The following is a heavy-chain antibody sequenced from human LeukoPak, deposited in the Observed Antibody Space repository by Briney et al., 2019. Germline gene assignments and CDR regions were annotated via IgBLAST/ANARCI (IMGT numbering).Heavy chain of an antibody. D-gene: IGHD3-3*01. Sequence: ASVEVSCKASGYTFTSYDINWVRQATGQGLEWMGWMNPNSGNTGYAQKFQGRVTMTRNTSISTAYMELSSLRSEDTAVYYCARGRVDDFWSGYYRSYFDYWGQGTLVTVSS. CDR2: MNPNSGNT. J-gene: IGHJ4*02. CDR1: GYTFTSYD. CDR3: ARGRVDDFWSGYYRSYFDY. V-gene: IGHV1-8*01.